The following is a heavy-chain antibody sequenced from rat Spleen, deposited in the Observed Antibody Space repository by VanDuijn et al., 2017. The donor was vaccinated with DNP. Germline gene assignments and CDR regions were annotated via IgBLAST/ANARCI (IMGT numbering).Heavy chain of an antibody. CDR3: ARHRTIMPYYYAMDA. V-gene: IGHV5-7*01. J-gene: IGHJ2*01. CDR1: GFTFSDYY. Sequence: EVLLVESDGGLVQPGRSLKLSCAVSGFTFSDYYMAWVRQAPAKGLEWVATLSYNGGTPYYRDSVKGRFTISRDNAQSTLYLQMDSLRSEDTATYCCARHRTIMPYYYAMDAWGQGVMVTVSS. CDR2: LSYNGGTP. D-gene: IGHD1-12*01.